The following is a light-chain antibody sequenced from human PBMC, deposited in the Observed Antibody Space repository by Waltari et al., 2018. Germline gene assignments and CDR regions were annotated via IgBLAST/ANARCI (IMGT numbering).Light chain of an antibody. V-gene: IGKV3-11*01. CDR1: QSIGTF. CDR3: QQRSDWPRT. Sequence: VLTQSPATLSLSPGDRATLSCRASQSIGTFLAWVQQKPGQAPSLLIYDASYRATDIPARFSGAGSGTDFTLTISSLEPEDFAVYFCQQRSDWPRTFGQGTRVEIK. J-gene: IGKJ1*01. CDR2: DAS.